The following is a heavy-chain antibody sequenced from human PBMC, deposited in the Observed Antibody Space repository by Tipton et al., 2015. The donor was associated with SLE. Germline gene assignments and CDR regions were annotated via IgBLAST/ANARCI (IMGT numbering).Heavy chain of an antibody. CDR1: GFTFSSYG. CDR3: AKDHGYSYGWGFDY. CDR2: IRYDGSNK. D-gene: IGHD5-18*01. V-gene: IGHV3-30*02. J-gene: IGHJ4*02. Sequence: SLRLSCAASGFTFSSYGMHWVRQAPGKGLEWVAFIRYDGSNKYYADSVKGRFTISRDNSKNTLYLQMNSLRAEDTAVYYCAKDHGYSYGWGFDYWGQGTLVTVSS.